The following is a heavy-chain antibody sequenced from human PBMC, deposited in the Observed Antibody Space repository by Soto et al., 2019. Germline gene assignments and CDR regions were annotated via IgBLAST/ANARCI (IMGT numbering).Heavy chain of an antibody. CDR1: GFTFSDYY. CDR2: ISCSGSTI. D-gene: IGHD6-6*01. CDR3: ARSRADAGFF. J-gene: IGHJ4*02. Sequence: GGSLRLSCAASGFTFSDYYMSWIRQAPGKGLAWVSYISCSGSTIYYAASVKGRFTISRDNAKNSLYLQMNSLRAEATAVYYCARSRADAGFFCGQGTLVTVAS. V-gene: IGHV3-11*01.